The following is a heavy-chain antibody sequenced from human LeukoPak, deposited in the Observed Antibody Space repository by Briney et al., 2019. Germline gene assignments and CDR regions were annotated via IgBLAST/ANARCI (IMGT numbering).Heavy chain of an antibody. D-gene: IGHD3-22*01. V-gene: IGHV1-2*02. CDR3: ARSLYYYDSSGLHDAFDI. J-gene: IGHJ3*02. CDR1: GYTFTGYY. Sequence: ASVKVSCKASGYTFTGYYMHWVRQAPGQGLEWMGWINLNSGGTNYAQKFQGRVTMTRDTSISTAYMELSRLRSDDTAVYYCARSLYYYDSSGLHDAFDIWGQGTMVTVSS. CDR2: INLNSGGT.